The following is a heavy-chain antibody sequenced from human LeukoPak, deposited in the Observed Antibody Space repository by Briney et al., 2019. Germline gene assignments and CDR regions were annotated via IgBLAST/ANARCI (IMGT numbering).Heavy chain of an antibody. CDR1: GFTFDDYA. V-gene: IGHV3-9*01. Sequence: PGGSLRLSCAASGFTFDDYAMHWVRQAPGKGLEWVSGISWNSGSIGYADSVKGRFTISRDNAKNSLYLQMNSLRAEDTALYYCAKGARGELLNAFDIWGQGTMVTVSS. J-gene: IGHJ3*02. D-gene: IGHD1-26*01. CDR2: ISWNSGSI. CDR3: AKGARGELLNAFDI.